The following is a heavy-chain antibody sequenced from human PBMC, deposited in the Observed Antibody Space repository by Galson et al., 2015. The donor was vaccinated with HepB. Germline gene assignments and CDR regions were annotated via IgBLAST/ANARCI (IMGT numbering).Heavy chain of an antibody. J-gene: IGHJ4*02. V-gene: IGHV3-30*18. CDR2: ISYDGSNK. Sequence: SLRLSCAGSGFTFSSYGMHWVRQAPGKGLEWVAVISYDGSNKYYADSVKGRFTISRDNSKNTLYLQMNSLRAEDTAVYYCAKHDYGGISDYWGQGTLVTVSS. D-gene: IGHD4-23*01. CDR3: AKHDYGGISDY. CDR1: GFTFSSYG.